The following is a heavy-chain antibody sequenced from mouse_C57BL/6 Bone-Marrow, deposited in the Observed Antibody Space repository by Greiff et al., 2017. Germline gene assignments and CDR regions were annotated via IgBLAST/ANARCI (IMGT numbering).Heavy chain of an antibody. CDR2: IWWVDDK. CDR1: GISLSTVGWG. CDR3: ARKKDYGSSWGFAY. Sequence: LKECGPGILQPSQTLSLTCSFPGISLSTVGWGVGWIRQPSGKGLEWLAHIWWVDDKNYNPALKSQLTISKDTSKNQVFLKIANVDTADTATYYCARKKDYGSSWGFAYWGQGTLVTVSA. D-gene: IGHD1-1*01. V-gene: IGHV8-8*01. J-gene: IGHJ3*01.